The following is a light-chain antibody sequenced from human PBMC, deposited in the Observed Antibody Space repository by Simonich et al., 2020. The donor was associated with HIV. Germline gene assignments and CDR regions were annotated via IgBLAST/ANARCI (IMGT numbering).Light chain of an antibody. CDR2: EGS. CDR1: QSLLHSDGTTY. J-gene: IGKJ2*01. Sequence: DIVMTQTPLSLSVPPGQPASISCKSSQSLLHSDGTTYLYWYLPKPGQSPQLLIYEGSNRGSGVPDRFSGSGSGTEFTLTISNMQSEHFAVYYCQQYNNWPYTFGQGTKLEIK. CDR3: QQYNNWPYT. V-gene: IGKV2D-29*02.